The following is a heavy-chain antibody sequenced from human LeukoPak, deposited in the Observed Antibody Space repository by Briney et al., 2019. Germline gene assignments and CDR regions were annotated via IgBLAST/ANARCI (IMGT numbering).Heavy chain of an antibody. CDR3: ARKDGDG. J-gene: IGHJ4*02. Sequence: SETLSLTCTVSGGYISSYYWSWIRQPAGKGLEWIGRIYTGGRTSYNPSLESRVTMSVVTSQNQFSLKLSSVAAADTAMYYCARKDGDGWGQGTLVTVSS. CDR1: GGYISSYY. D-gene: IGHD5-24*01. CDR2: IYTGGRT. V-gene: IGHV4-4*07.